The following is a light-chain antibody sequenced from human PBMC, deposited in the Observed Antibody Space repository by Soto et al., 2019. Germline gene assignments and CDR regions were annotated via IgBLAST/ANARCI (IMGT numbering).Light chain of an antibody. Sequence: SVCAGERSSVSCRACQGVGSYLAWYQQNPGQAPRLLIYDASNRATGIRARFSGSGSGADFTVTITRLGPEDFAVYFCEQGRDRPLILGGGTKGDIK. CDR1: QGVGSY. CDR3: EQGRDRPLI. J-gene: IGKJ4*01. V-gene: IGKV3D-11*01. CDR2: DAS.